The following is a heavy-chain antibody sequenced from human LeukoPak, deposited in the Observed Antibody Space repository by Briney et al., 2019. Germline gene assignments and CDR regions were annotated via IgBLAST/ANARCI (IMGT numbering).Heavy chain of an antibody. CDR3: ASTEWLGLYFDY. V-gene: IGHV4-59*12. D-gene: IGHD6-19*01. Sequence: SETLSLTCTVSGGSISSYYWSWIRQPPGKGLEWSGYIYYSGSTNYNSSFKSRVTISVDTSKNHFSLKLSSVTAADTAVYYCASTEWLGLYFDYWGQGTLVTVSS. CDR2: IYYSGST. J-gene: IGHJ4*02. CDR1: GGSISSYY.